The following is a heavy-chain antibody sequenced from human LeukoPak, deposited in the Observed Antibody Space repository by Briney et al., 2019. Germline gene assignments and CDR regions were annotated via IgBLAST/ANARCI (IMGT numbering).Heavy chain of an antibody. CDR2: IYYSGST. Sequence: SETLSLTCTVSGGSISSSTYYWGWIRRPPGKGLEWIGSIYYSGSTYYNPSLKSRVTVSVDTSKNQFSLKLSSVTAADTAVYYCARQKQWLGPFDYWGQGTLVTVSS. D-gene: IGHD6-19*01. CDR3: ARQKQWLGPFDY. V-gene: IGHV4-39*01. CDR1: GGSISSSTYY. J-gene: IGHJ4*02.